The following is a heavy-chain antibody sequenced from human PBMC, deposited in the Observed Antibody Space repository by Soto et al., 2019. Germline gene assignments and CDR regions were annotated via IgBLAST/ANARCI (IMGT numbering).Heavy chain of an antibody. D-gene: IGHD3-3*01. V-gene: IGHV3-30*18. CDR2: ISYDGRNK. J-gene: IGHJ4*01. Sequence: GGSLRLSCAASGFTFSSYGMHWVRQAPGKGLEWVAVISYDGRNKYYADSVKGRFTISRDNSKNTLYLQMDSLRAEDTAVYYCAKGSGRDFWSGSYFWGPATLVTVSS. CDR3: AKGSGRDFWSGSYF. CDR1: GFTFSSYG.